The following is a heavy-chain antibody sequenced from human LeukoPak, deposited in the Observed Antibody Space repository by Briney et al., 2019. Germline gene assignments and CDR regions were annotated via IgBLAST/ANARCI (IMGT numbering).Heavy chain of an antibody. CDR2: ISYDGSNK. V-gene: IGHV3-30*03. CDR3: ARLRSKYWFDP. CDR1: GFTFSSYG. J-gene: IGHJ5*02. D-gene: IGHD4-11*01. Sequence: PGGSLRLSCAASGFTFSSYGMHWVRQAPGKGLEWVAVISYDGSNKYYADSVKGRFTISRDNAKNSLYLQVNSLRADDTAVYYCARLRSKYWFDPWGQGTLVTVSS.